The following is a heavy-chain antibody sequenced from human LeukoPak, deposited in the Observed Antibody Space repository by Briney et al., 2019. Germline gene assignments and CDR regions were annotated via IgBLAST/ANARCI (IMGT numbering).Heavy chain of an antibody. CDR1: GFTFSSYS. CDR3: ARDGGTYYDFWSGYYIDF. J-gene: IGHJ4*02. CDR2: ISSRSSTI. Sequence: AGGSLRLSCAASGFTFSSYSMNWVRQAPGKGLEWVSYISSRSSTIYYADPVKGRFTISRDNAKNSLYLQMNSLRAEDTAVYCCARDGGTYYDFWSGYYIDFWGQGTLVTVSS. D-gene: IGHD3-3*01. V-gene: IGHV3-48*01.